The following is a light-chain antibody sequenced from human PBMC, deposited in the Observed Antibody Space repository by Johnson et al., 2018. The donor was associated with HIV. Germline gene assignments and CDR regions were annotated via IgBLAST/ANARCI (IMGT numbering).Light chain of an antibody. CDR1: SSNIGNYY. Sequence: QSVLTQPPSVSAASGQKVNISCSGSSSNIGNYYVSWYQHLPGTAPKLLIYDNNKRPSGLSDRFSGSKSGASATLGITGLPPGDEADYYCGTWASSLRSGVFGTGTKVTVL. CDR3: GTWASSLRSGV. V-gene: IGLV1-51*01. CDR2: DNN. J-gene: IGLJ1*01.